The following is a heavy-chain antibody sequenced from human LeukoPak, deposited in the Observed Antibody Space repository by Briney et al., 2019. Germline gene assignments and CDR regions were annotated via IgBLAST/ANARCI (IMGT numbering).Heavy chain of an antibody. D-gene: IGHD5-24*01. V-gene: IGHV3-23*01. CDR3: ARRGDGGRTFDI. CDR2: IGGRDGST. CDR1: GFTFSSYG. J-gene: IGHJ3*02. Sequence: GGSLRLSCAASGFTFSSYGMSWVRQAPGKGLEWVSAIGGRDGSTYYADSVKGRFTISRDISNNTLYLQMNSLRAEDTAVYYCARRGDGGRTFDIWGQGTMVTVSS.